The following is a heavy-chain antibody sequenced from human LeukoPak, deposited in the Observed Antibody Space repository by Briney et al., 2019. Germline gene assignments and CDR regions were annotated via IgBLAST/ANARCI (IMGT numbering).Heavy chain of an antibody. Sequence: PSETLSLTCAVSGGSISSGGYSWSWIRQPPGKGLEWIGYIYYSGSTYYNPSLKSRVTISVDTSKNQFSLKLSSVTAADTAVYYCARILWYSSSWYMGGHQYYYYYMDVWGKGTTVTVSS. CDR1: GGSISSGGYS. CDR2: IYYSGST. J-gene: IGHJ6*03. D-gene: IGHD6-13*01. V-gene: IGHV4-30-4*07. CDR3: ARILWYSSSWYMGGHQYYYYYMDV.